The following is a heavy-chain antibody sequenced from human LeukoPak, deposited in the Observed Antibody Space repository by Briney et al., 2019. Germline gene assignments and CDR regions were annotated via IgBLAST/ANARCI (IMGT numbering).Heavy chain of an antibody. CDR3: ARDQEGFDF. CDR2: IYPRDGST. Sequence: ASVKVSFKASGYTFTSNYIHWVRQAPGQGLEWMGMIYPRDGSTSYAQKFQGRVTVTRDTSASTVHMELSGLRSEDTAVYYCARDQEGFDFWGQGTLVTVSS. CDR1: GYTFTSNY. V-gene: IGHV1-46*01. J-gene: IGHJ4*02.